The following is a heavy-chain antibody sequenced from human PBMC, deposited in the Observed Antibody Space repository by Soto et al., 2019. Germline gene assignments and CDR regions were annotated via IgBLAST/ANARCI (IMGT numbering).Heavy chain of an antibody. Sequence: GGSLRLSCAASGFTFSSYAMSWVRQAPGKGLEWVSAISGSGGSTYYADSVKGRFTISRDNSKNTLYLQMNSLRAEDTAVYYCAKDSRGYCSGGSCYYYYYMDVWGKGTTVTVSS. D-gene: IGHD2-15*01. CDR1: GFTFSSYA. CDR2: ISGSGGST. V-gene: IGHV3-23*01. J-gene: IGHJ6*03. CDR3: AKDSRGYCSGGSCYYYYYMDV.